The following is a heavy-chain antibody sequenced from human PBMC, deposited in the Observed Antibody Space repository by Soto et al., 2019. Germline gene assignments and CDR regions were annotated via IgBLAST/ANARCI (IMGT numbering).Heavy chain of an antibody. J-gene: IGHJ4*02. Sequence: EVQLVESGGGLVQPGGSLRLSCAASGFTFSSYWMHWVRQAPGKGLVWVSRIHSDGSSTSYADSVKGRFTISRDNAKNTLYLQIISLRAEDTAVYYCAAGLIRGWERGFDYWGQGPRVTASS. CDR3: AAGLIRGWERGFDY. CDR1: GFTFSSYW. D-gene: IGHD6-19*01. V-gene: IGHV3-74*01. CDR2: IHSDGSST.